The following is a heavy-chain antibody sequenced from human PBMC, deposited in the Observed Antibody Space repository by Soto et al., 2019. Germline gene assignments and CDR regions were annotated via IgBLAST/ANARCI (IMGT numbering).Heavy chain of an antibody. Sequence: EVQLVESGGGLVQPGRSLRLSCAASGFTFDDYAMHWVRQAPGKGLEWVSGISWNSGSIGYADSVKGRFTISRDNAKNFLYLQMNSLRAEDTALYYCAKDIAYEHYYYYGMDVWGQGTTVTVSS. V-gene: IGHV3-9*01. CDR2: ISWNSGSI. J-gene: IGHJ6*02. CDR1: GFTFDDYA. D-gene: IGHD5-12*01. CDR3: AKDIAYEHYYYYGMDV.